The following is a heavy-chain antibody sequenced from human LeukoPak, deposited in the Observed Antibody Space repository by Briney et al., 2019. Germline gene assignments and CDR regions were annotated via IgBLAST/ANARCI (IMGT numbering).Heavy chain of an antibody. CDR3: ARVTGGSGSYYSPLHYYFDY. Sequence: SETLSLTCTVSGGSISSGDYHWSWIRQPPGKGLEWIGYIYYSGSTYYNPSLKSRVTISVDTSKNQFSLKLSSVTAADTAVYYCARVTGGSGSYYSPLHYYFDYWGQGTLVTVSS. J-gene: IGHJ4*02. CDR2: IYYSGST. D-gene: IGHD3-10*01. V-gene: IGHV4-30-4*01. CDR1: GGSISSGDYH.